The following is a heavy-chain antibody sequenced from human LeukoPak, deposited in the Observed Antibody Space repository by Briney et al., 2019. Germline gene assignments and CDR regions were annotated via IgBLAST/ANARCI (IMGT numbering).Heavy chain of an antibody. V-gene: IGHV4-38-2*01. CDR1: GYSISSGYY. Sequence: SETLSLTCAVSGYSISSGYYWGWIRQPPGKGLDWIANIYHSGNAYYNASLKSRVTISVDTSKNQFSLKLSSVTAADTAVYYCARQEITIFGVLIPHYFDYWGQGTLVTVSS. CDR3: ARQEITIFGVLIPHYFDY. CDR2: IYHSGNA. D-gene: IGHD3-3*01. J-gene: IGHJ4*02.